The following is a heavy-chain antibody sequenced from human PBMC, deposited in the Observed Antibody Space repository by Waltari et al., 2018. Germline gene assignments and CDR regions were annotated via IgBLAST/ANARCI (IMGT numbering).Heavy chain of an antibody. CDR1: GYTFTSYY. J-gene: IGHJ4*02. D-gene: IGHD5-18*01. Sequence: QVQLVQSGAEVKKPGASVKVSCKASGYTFTSYYMHWVRQAPGQGLEWMGIINPSGGSTSYAQKFQGRVTMTRDTSTSTVYMELSSLRSEDTAVYYCASNLGGYSYGAHGDYWGQGTLVTVSS. CDR3: ASNLGGYSYGAHGDY. V-gene: IGHV1-46*01. CDR2: INPSGGST.